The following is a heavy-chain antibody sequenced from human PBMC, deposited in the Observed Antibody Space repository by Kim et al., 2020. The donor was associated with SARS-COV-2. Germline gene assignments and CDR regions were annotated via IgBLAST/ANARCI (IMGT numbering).Heavy chain of an antibody. J-gene: IGHJ5*02. D-gene: IGHD5-12*01. V-gene: IGHV1-18*01. CDR2: ISAYNGNT. CDR3: ARDDAYSGYDYWFDP. CDR1: GYTFTSYG. Sequence: ASVKVSCKASGYTFTSYGISWVRQAPGQGLEWMGWISAYNGNTNYAQKLQGRVTMTTDTSTSTAYMELRSLRSDDTAVYYCARDDAYSGYDYWFDPWGQGTLVTVSS.